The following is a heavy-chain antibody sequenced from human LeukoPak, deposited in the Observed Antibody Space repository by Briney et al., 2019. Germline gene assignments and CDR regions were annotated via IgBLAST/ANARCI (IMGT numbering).Heavy chain of an antibody. V-gene: IGHV4-4*07. D-gene: IGHD2-15*01. CDR1: VGSISSHY. J-gene: IGHJ5*02. CDR2: VYRTGRS. CDR3: AREGLEDCTGASCHFLFDP. Sequence: PSETLSLTCTLSVGSISSHYWSWIRQPAGKGVECIVRVYRTGRSSYNPSLRSRVTMSVDTSKNQLSLKLSSVTAADTAVYYCAREGLEDCTGASCHFLFDPWGQGTLVTVSS.